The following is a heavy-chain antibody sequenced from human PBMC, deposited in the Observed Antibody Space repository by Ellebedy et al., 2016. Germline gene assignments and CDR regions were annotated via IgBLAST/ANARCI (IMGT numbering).Heavy chain of an antibody. D-gene: IGHD6-25*01. CDR1: AGSITSTSHY. CDR3: ARRLTIGAYYFDD. J-gene: IGHJ4*02. V-gene: IGHV4-39*01. CDR2: IYYGGNT. Sequence: SETLSLTCTVSAGSITSTSHYWGWTRQPPGKGLEWIGSIYYGGNTYYNPSLNSRVTISVDTSKNQFSLKLNSVTAADTAVYRCARRLTIGAYYFDDWGQGTLVTVSS.